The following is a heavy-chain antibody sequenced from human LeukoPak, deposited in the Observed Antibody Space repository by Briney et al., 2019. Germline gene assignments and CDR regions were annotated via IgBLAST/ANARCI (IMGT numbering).Heavy chain of an antibody. V-gene: IGHV4-34*01. CDR3: ARANPYYDFWSGYAGRYFDY. CDR1: GGSFSGYY. D-gene: IGHD3-3*01. J-gene: IGHJ4*02. CDR2: INHSGST. Sequence: SETLSLTCAVYGGSFSGYYWSWIRQPPGKGLEWIGEINHSGSTNYNPSLKSRATISVDTSKNQFSLKLSSVTAADTAVYYCARANPYYDFWSGYAGRYFDYWGQGTLVTVSS.